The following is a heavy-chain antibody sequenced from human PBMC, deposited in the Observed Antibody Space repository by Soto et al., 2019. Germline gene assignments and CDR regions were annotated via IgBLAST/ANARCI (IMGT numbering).Heavy chain of an antibody. J-gene: IGHJ4*02. CDR2: ISSSSSTI. Sequence: GGSLRLSCAASGFTFSSYSMNWVRQAPGKGLEWVSYISSSSSTIYYADSVKGRFTISRDNAKNSLYLQMNSLRAEDTAGYYCARDSRTCPFDYWGQGTLVTVSS. CDR1: GFTFSSYS. V-gene: IGHV3-48*01. CDR3: ARDSRTCPFDY.